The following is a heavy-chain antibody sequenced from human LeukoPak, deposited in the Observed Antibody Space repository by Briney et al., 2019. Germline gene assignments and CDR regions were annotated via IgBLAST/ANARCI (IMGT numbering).Heavy chain of an antibody. Sequence: SETLSLTCAVYGGSFSGYYWSWIRQPPGKGLEWIGEINHSGSTNYNPSLKSRVTISVDTSKNQFSLKLTSVTAADTAVYYCAREAAAGTGETYYYYYMDVWGKGTTVTISS. D-gene: IGHD6-13*01. J-gene: IGHJ6*03. CDR3: AREAAAGTGETYYYYYMDV. CDR1: GGSFSGYY. CDR2: INHSGST. V-gene: IGHV4-34*01.